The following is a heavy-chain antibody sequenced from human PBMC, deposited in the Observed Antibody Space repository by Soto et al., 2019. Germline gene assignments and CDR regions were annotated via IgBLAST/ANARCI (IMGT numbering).Heavy chain of an antibody. V-gene: IGHV1-69*14. CDR3: ASHRGRSPEGRYYYGMDV. J-gene: IGHJ6*02. CDR2: IIPIFGTA. CDR1: GGTFSSYA. D-gene: IGHD3-16*01. Sequence: QVQLVQSGAEVKKPGSSVKVSCKASGGTFSSYAISWVRQAPGQGLEWMGGIIPIFGTADYAQKFQGRVTSTAXKXTXTXXMELSSLRSEDTAVYYCASHRGRSPEGRYYYGMDVWGQGTTVTVSS.